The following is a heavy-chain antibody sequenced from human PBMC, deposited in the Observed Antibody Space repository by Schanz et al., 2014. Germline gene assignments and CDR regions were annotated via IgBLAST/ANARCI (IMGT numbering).Heavy chain of an antibody. CDR3: AKVDRTRYYAMDV. J-gene: IGHJ6*02. CDR1: GYIFGSHG. D-gene: IGHD3-9*01. Sequence: QVQLVQSAPEVKKPGASVKVSCKASGYIFGSHGMTWVRQAPGQGLEWMGIINPSGGSTSYAQKFQGRVTMTRDTSTSTVYMELSSLRSEDTAVYYCAKVDRTRYYAMDVWGQGTTVTVSS. CDR2: INPSGGST. V-gene: IGHV1-46*01.